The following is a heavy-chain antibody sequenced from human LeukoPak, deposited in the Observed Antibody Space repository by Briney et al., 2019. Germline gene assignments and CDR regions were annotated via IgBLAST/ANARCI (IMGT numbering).Heavy chain of an antibody. CDR2: ISGSGGDT. D-gene: IGHD6-19*01. V-gene: IGHV3-23*01. J-gene: IGHJ4*02. CDR1: GFTFSTDA. Sequence: GGPLRLSCAASGFTFSTDAMTWVRQAPGKGLQWVSAISGSGGDTYYEDSVKGRFTISRDNSKNMMYLQMNSLRAEDTAVYYCARDSTGWSKNYWGQGTLVTVSS. CDR3: ARDSTGWSKNY.